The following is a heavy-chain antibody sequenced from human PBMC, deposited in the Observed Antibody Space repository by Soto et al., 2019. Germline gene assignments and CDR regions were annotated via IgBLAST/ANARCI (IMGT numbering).Heavy chain of an antibody. CDR3: AKDVGYCSGGSCYRPFGY. V-gene: IGHV3-23*01. Sequence: EVQLLESGGGLVQPGGSLRLSCAASGFTFSSYAMSWVRQAPGKGLEWVSAISGSGGSTYYADSVKGRFTISRDNSKYTLYLQMNSLRAEDTAVYYCAKDVGYCSGGSCYRPFGYWVQGTLVTVSS. J-gene: IGHJ4*02. D-gene: IGHD2-15*01. CDR1: GFTFSSYA. CDR2: ISGSGGST.